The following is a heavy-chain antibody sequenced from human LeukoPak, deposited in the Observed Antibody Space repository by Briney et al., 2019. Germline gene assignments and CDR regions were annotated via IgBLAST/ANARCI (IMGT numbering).Heavy chain of an antibody. Sequence: SETLSLTCTVSGGSISSYSWSWIRQPAGKGLEWIGRIYTSGSTNYNPPLKSRVTMSGDTSKNQFSLKLSSVTAADTAVYYCARDRTVAAHLPGYFDYWGQGTLVTVSS. D-gene: IGHD6-6*01. CDR1: GGSISSYS. CDR3: ARDRTVAAHLPGYFDY. J-gene: IGHJ4*02. CDR2: IYTSGST. V-gene: IGHV4-4*07.